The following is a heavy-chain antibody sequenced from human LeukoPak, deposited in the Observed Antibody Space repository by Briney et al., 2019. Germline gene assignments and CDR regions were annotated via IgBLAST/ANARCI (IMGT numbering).Heavy chain of an antibody. CDR1: GDSISRTSYY. V-gene: IGHV4-39*01. Sequence: SDTLSLTCTVSGDSISRTSYYWGWIRQPPGKGLEWIGCIYYRGSTYYNPSLRSRVTISVDTPKNKFSLKLSSVTAADTAVYYCARPNIAVAGPHYYYGMDVWSQGTTVTVSS. CDR3: ARPNIAVAGPHYYYGMDV. D-gene: IGHD6-19*01. CDR2: IYYRGST. J-gene: IGHJ6*02.